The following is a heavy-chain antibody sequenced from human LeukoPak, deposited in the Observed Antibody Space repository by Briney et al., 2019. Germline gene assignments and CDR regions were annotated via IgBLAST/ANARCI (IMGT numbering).Heavy chain of an antibody. D-gene: IGHD3-10*01. V-gene: IGHV4-59*12. CDR2: IYYSGST. Sequence: SETLSLTCTASGGSISSYYWSWIRQPPGKGLEWIGYIYYSGSTNYNPSLKSRVTISVDTSKNQFSLKLSSVTAADTAVYYCAREIGPGSYYSYYYYMDVWGKGTTVTISS. J-gene: IGHJ6*03. CDR3: AREIGPGSYYSYYYYMDV. CDR1: GGSISSYY.